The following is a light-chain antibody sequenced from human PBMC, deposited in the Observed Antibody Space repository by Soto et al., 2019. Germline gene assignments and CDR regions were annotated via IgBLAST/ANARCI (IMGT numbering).Light chain of an antibody. V-gene: IGLV2-14*01. CDR3: SSYTSTYTYV. J-gene: IGLJ1*01. Sequence: QSALTQPASVSGSPGQSITISCTGTSSDVGDYNYVSWYQQHPGKAPKLMIYEVSNRPSGVSNRFSGSKSGNTASLTISGLQAEDEADYYCSSYTSTYTYVFGTGTQLTVL. CDR2: EVS. CDR1: SSDVGDYNY.